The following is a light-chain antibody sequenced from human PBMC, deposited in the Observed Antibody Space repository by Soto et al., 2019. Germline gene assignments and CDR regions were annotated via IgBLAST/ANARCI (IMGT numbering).Light chain of an antibody. Sequence: DIQLTQSPSVLSASVGVRVTVSCRASQDLNTSLAWVQQNAREVPQLLVYPSSTLQDGLPSWFGVSRSGRYFSLTITYLPTDDFPTYYCQHHRTSPCSFSQGTKV. CDR3: QHHRTSPCS. J-gene: IGKJ2*04. V-gene: IGKV1-9*01. CDR1: QDLNTS. CDR2: PSS.